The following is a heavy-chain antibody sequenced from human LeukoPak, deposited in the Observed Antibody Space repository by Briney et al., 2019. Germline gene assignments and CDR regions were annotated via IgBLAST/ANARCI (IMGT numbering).Heavy chain of an antibody. Sequence: SETLSLTCTVSDGSINGYYWSWTRQPPGKGLDWIGYMYSGGTTNYSPSLKSRVTISEDMSKNQFSLKLTSVTAADTAVYYCARHSGHSSTNDAFDIWGQGTMVIVSS. V-gene: IGHV4-59*01. CDR1: DGSINGYY. CDR3: ARHSGHSSTNDAFDI. CDR2: MYSGGTT. D-gene: IGHD6-13*01. J-gene: IGHJ3*02.